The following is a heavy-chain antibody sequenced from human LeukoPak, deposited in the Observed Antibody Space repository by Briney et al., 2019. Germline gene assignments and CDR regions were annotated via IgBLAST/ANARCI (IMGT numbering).Heavy chain of an antibody. CDR3: TRDTYNWNYYYFDY. Sequence: GGSLRLSCTASGFTFGDYAMSWFRQAPGKGLEWVGFIRSKAYGGTTEYAASVKGRFTISRDDSKSIAYLQMNSLKTEDTAVYYCTRDTYNWNYYYFDYWGQGTLVTVSS. J-gene: IGHJ4*02. D-gene: IGHD1-7*01. CDR1: GFTFGDYA. V-gene: IGHV3-49*03. CDR2: IRSKAYGGTT.